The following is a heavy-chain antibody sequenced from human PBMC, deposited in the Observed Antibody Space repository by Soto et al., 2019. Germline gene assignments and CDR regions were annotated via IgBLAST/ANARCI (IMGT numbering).Heavy chain of an antibody. CDR3: ERDEVYDGIDY. J-gene: IGHJ4*01. V-gene: IGHV3-11*01. Sequence: GGSVRLACAAPGFTFSDYYMSWIRQAPGKGLEWVSYISSSGSTIYYADSVKGRFTISRDNAKNSLYLQMNSLRAEDTAVYYCERDEVYDGIDYSGHVTLVPGS. CDR1: GFTFSDYY. CDR2: ISSSGSTI. D-gene: IGHD5-12*01.